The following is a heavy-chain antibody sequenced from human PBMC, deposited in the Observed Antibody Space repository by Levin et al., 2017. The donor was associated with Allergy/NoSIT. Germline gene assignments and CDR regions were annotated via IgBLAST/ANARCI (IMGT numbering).Heavy chain of an antibody. CDR2: IYSGDSGGNT. Sequence: QPGGSLRLSCVASGITVSSYHMSWVRQAPGKGLEWVSAIYSGDSGGNTYYADSVKGRFTISRDNSKNTLYLQMNSLRAEDTAVYFCARLVVDNYFDFWGQGTLVTVSS. CDR1: GITVSSYH. V-gene: IGHV3-66*01. D-gene: IGHD2-2*01. CDR3: ARLVVDNYFDF. J-gene: IGHJ4*02.